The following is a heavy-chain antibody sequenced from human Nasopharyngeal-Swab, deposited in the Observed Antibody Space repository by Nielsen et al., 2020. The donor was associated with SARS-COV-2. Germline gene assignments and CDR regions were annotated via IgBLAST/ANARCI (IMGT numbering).Heavy chain of an antibody. CDR2: IYYSGST. J-gene: IGHJ6*02. CDR3: AREGPATWFGEYETSKSGMDV. D-gene: IGHD3-10*01. V-gene: IGHV4-59*01. Sequence: WIRQPPGKGLEWIGYIYYSGSTNYNPSLKSRVTISVDTSKNQFSLKLSSVTAADTAVYYCAREGPATWFGEYETSKSGMDVWGQGTTVTVSS.